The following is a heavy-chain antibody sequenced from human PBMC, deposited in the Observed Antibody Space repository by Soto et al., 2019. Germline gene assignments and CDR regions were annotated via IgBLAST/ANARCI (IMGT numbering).Heavy chain of an antibody. CDR2: ISAYNGNT. J-gene: IGHJ6*03. Sequence: ASVKVSCKASGYTFTSYGISWVRQAPGQGLEWMGWISAYNGNTNYAQKLQGRVTMTTDTSTSTAHMELRSLRSDDTAVYYCARNPYYYYYMDVWGKGTTVTVSS. CDR1: GYTFTSYG. CDR3: ARNPYYYYYMDV. V-gene: IGHV1-18*01.